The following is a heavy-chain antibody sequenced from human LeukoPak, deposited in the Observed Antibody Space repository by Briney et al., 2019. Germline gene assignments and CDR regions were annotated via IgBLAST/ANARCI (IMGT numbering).Heavy chain of an antibody. Sequence: SQTLSLTCTVSGDPISIGGYYWTSIPRPAGKGLQWIGRIFTGGSTNYNPSLQSRITISMDTSKSQVSLRLRSVTAADTAVYYCARVVSSVYYYMDVWGKGTSVTVTS. V-gene: IGHV4-61*02. CDR3: ARVVSSVYYYMDV. CDR2: IFTGGST. CDR1: GDPISIGGYY. D-gene: IGHD2/OR15-2a*01. J-gene: IGHJ6*03.